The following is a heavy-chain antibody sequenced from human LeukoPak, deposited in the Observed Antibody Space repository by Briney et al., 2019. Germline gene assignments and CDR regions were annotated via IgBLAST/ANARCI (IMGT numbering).Heavy chain of an antibody. CDR3: ARHFAYSSSSYFDY. CDR2: VYYTGST. Sequence: KPSETLSLTCSVSGGSVSNYYWSWIRQPPGKGLEWIGYVYYTGSTNYSPSLKSRVTMFEDKSKNQFSLRLYSVTVADTAVYYCARHFAYSSSSYFDYWGQRSLVTVSS. V-gene: IGHV4-59*08. D-gene: IGHD6-6*01. CDR1: GGSVSNYY. J-gene: IGHJ4*02.